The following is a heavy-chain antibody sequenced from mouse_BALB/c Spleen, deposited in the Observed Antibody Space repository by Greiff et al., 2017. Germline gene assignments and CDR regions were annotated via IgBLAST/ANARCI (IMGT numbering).Heavy chain of an antibody. D-gene: IGHD2-1*01. CDR1: GYSITSDYA. V-gene: IGHV3-2*02. J-gene: IGHJ4*01. CDR3: ARNGNYLYYAMDY. CDR2: ISYSGST. Sequence: EVQLVESGPGLVKPSQSLSLTCTVTGYSITSDYAWNWIRQFPGNKLEWMGYISYSGSTSYNPSLKSRISITRDTSKNQFFLQLNSVTTEDTATYYCARNGNYLYYAMDYWGQGTSVTVSS.